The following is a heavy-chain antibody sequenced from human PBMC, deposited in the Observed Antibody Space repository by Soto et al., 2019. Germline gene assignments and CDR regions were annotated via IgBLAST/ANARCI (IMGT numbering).Heavy chain of an antibody. J-gene: IGHJ5*02. V-gene: IGHV3-48*01. CDR2: ISSSSSTI. CDR3: ARHPERIAQIGWFAP. CDR1: GFTFSSYS. D-gene: IGHD6-13*01. Sequence: AGGSLRLSCAASGFTFSSYSMNWVRQAPGKGLEWVSYISSSSSTIYYADSVKGRFTISRDNAKNSLYLQMNSLRAEDTAVYYCARHPERIAQIGWFAPWGQGTLVTVSS.